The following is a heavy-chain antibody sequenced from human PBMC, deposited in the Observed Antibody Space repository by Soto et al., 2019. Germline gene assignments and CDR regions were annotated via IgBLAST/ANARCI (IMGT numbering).Heavy chain of an antibody. J-gene: IGHJ6*03. CDR3: ASNTIFGVVINIHYYYYMDV. Sequence: PGGSLRLSCAASGFTFSDYYMSWIRQAPGKGLEWVSYISSSGSTIYYADSVKGRFTISRDNAKNSLYLQMNSLRAEDTAVYYCASNTIFGVVINIHYYYYMDVWGKGTTVTVSS. CDR1: GFTFSDYY. V-gene: IGHV3-11*01. CDR2: ISSSGSTI. D-gene: IGHD3-3*01.